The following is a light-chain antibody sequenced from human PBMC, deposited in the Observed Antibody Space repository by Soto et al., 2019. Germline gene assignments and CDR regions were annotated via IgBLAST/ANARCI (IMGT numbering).Light chain of an antibody. CDR3: QQYNNWWT. V-gene: IGKV1-39*01. Sequence: DIQMTQSPSSLSASVEARVIITCRASQSISNHLNWYQQKPGKAPNLLIFAASSLQSGVPSRFSGSRSGPEFTLTISSLQSEDFAVDYCQQYNNWWTFGQGTKVDIK. CDR2: AAS. J-gene: IGKJ1*01. CDR1: QSISNH.